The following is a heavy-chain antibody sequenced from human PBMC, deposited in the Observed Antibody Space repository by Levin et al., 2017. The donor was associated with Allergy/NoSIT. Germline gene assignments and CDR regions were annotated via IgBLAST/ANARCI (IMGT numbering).Heavy chain of an antibody. CDR2: IYHSGST. D-gene: IGHD2-15*01. CDR3: ARRGIVVVVAATHNWFDP. CDR1: GGSISSSNW. V-gene: IGHV4-4*02. J-gene: IGHJ5*02. Sequence: SETLSLTCAVSGGSISSSNWWSWVRQPPGKGLEWIGEIYHSGSTNYNPSLKSRVTISVDKSKNQFSLKLSSVTAADTAVYYCARRGIVVVVAATHNWFDPWGQGTLVTVSS.